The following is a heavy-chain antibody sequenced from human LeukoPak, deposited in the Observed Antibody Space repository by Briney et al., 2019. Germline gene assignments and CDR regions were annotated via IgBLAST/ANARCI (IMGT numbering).Heavy chain of an antibody. CDR1: GDSITNYY. D-gene: IGHD3-9*01. J-gene: IGHJ4*01. CDR3: ARVFRRDGYFDY. V-gene: IGHV4-59*01. CDR2: IFYSGSA. Sequence: PSETLSLTCSVSGDSITNYYWSWIRQPPGKGLEWIGYIFYSGSANYNPSLKSRVTISVYTPKNQVSLELTSVTAADTAVYYCARVFRRDGYFDYWGRGTLVTVSA.